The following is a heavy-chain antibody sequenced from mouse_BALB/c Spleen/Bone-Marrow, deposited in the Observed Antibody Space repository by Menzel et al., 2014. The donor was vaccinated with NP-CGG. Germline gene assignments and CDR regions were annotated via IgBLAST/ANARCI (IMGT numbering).Heavy chain of an antibody. CDR3: ARDRNSLLRLRYFDF. CDR2: IWAGGST. CDR1: GFSLTNYG. Sequence: VKLVESGPGLVSPSQRLSIPCTVSGFSLTNYGLHWVRQPPGKGLEWLGVIWAGGSTNYNSALMSRLSISKDNSKSQVFLKMHSLQTDDTAMYYCARDRNSLLRLRYFDFWGQGTTLTVSS. V-gene: IGHV2-9*02. D-gene: IGHD1-2*01. J-gene: IGHJ2*01.